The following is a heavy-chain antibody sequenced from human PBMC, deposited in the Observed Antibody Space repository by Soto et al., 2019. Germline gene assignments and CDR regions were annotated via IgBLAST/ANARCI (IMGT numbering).Heavy chain of an antibody. D-gene: IGHD3-10*01. V-gene: IGHV3-23*01. CDR1: GFTFSNNA. CDR3: VREGSIWCFGEFFDF. Sequence: PGWSLRLSCTASGFTFSNNAMNWVRQAPGKGLEWVSVISGSAGSTYHADSVQGRFTISRDNSKNTLYLQMNSLRAEDTAIYYCVREGSIWCFGEFFDFWGRGTMASVSS. J-gene: IGHJ3*01. CDR2: ISGSAGST.